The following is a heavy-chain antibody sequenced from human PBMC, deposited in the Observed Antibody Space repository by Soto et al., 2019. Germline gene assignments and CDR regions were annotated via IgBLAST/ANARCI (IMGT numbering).Heavy chain of an antibody. Sequence: PGGSLRLSCAASGFIFSSYSMNWVRQAPGKGLEWVSSISSSSSYIYYADSVKGRFTISRDNAKNSLHLQMNSLRAEDTAVYYCAIDLGTGTTFYYLGQATLVTAPQ. CDR1: GFIFSSYS. J-gene: IGHJ4*02. CDR3: AIDLGTGTTFYY. CDR2: ISSSSSYI. V-gene: IGHV3-21*01. D-gene: IGHD1-1*01.